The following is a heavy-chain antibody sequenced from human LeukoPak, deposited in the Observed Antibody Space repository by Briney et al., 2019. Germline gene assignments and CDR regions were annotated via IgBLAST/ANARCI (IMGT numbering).Heavy chain of an antibody. V-gene: IGHV4-4*07. CDR3: ARANYYDSSGAFDY. D-gene: IGHD3-22*01. CDR2: IYTSGST. CDR1: GGSISSYY. Sequence: SETLSLTCTVSGGSISSYYWSWIRQPAGKGLEWIGRIYTSGSTNYNPSLKSRVTMSVDTSKNQFSLKLSSVTAADTAAYYCARANYYDSSGAFDYWGQGTLITVSS. J-gene: IGHJ4*02.